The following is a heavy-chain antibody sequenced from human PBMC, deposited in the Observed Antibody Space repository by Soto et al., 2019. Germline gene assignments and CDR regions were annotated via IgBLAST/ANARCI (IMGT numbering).Heavy chain of an antibody. CDR2: INPSGGST. J-gene: IGHJ5*02. CDR1: GYTFTSYY. Sequence: ASVKVSCQASGYTFTSYYMHWVRQAPGQGLEWMGIINPSGGSTSYAQKFQGRVTMTRDTSTSTVYMELSSLRSEDTAVYYCARDLAYCSSTSCYPAFWFDPWGQGTLVTVSS. V-gene: IGHV1-46*01. CDR3: ARDLAYCSSTSCYPAFWFDP. D-gene: IGHD2-2*01.